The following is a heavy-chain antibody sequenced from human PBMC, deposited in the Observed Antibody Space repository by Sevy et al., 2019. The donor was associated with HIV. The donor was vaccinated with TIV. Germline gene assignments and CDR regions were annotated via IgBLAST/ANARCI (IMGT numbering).Heavy chain of an antibody. CDR1: GFTFSSYA. Sequence: GGSLRLSCAASGFTFSSYAMSWVRQAPGKGLEWVSAISGSGGSTYYADSVKGRFTISRDNSKNTLYLQMNSLRAEDTAAYYCAKDPLEYSSSWERFDPWGQGTLVTVSS. CDR3: AKDPLEYSSSWERFDP. J-gene: IGHJ5*02. CDR2: ISGSGGST. V-gene: IGHV3-23*01. D-gene: IGHD6-13*01.